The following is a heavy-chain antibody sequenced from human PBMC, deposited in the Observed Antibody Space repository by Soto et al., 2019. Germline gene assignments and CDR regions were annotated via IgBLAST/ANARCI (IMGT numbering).Heavy chain of an antibody. Sequence: PGGSLRLSCAASGFTFSSYSMSWIRQAPGKGLEWVSYISSSISYTNYADSVKGRFTISRDNAKNSLYLQMNSLRAEDTAVYYCARYIYGYVDYWGQGTLVTVSS. CDR2: ISSSISYT. D-gene: IGHD5-18*01. J-gene: IGHJ4*02. V-gene: IGHV3-21*05. CDR1: GFTFSSYS. CDR3: ARYIYGYVDY.